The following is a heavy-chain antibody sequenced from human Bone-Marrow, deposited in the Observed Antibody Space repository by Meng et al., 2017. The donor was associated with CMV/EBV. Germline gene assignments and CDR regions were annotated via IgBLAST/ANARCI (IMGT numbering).Heavy chain of an antibody. Sequence: GESLKISCAASGFTFSTYWMSWVRQAPGKGLEWVANIKQDGSEKYYVDSVKGRFTISRDNANNSLYLQMNSLRAEDTAVYYCARDDSTGYYYFESLGQGTLVTISS. CDR3: ARDDSTGYYYFES. V-gene: IGHV3-7*01. CDR1: GFTFSTYW. J-gene: IGHJ4*02. D-gene: IGHD3-22*01. CDR2: IKQDGSEK.